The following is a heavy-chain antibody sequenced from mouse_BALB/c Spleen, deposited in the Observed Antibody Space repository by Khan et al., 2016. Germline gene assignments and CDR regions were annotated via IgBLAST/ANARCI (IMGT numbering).Heavy chain of an antibody. J-gene: IGHJ4*01. V-gene: IGHV1-7*01. CDR3: ATSYYYGSIYYTMDY. D-gene: IGHD1-1*01. CDR2: INPSTGYT. CDR1: GYTFTSYW. Sequence: VQLQESGAELAKPGASVKMSCKASGYTFTSYWMHWVKQRPGQGLEWIGYINPSTGYTEYNQKFKDKATLTADKSSSTAYMQLSSLTYEESAVYYCATSYYYGSIYYTMDYWGHETSATVSS.